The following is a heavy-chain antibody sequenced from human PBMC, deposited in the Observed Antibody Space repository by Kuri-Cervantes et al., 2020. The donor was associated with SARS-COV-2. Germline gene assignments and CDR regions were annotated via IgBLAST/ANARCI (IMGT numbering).Heavy chain of an antibody. CDR1: GFSLSTSGVG. CDR2: IYWDDDK. J-gene: IGHJ4*02. V-gene: IGHV2-5*05. Sequence: SGPTLVKPTQTLTLTCTFSGFSLSTSGVGVGWIRQSPGKALEWLALIYWDDDKRYGPSLKSRLTITKDTSKNQVVLTMTNMDPVDTATYYCAHTYSSSWYHYFDYWGQGTLVTVSS. CDR3: AHTYSSSWYHYFDY. D-gene: IGHD6-13*01.